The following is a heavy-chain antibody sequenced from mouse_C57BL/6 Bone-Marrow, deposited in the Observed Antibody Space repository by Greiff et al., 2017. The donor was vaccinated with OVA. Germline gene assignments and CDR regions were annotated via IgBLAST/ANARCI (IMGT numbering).Heavy chain of an antibody. CDR2: IYPGDGDT. V-gene: IGHV1-82*01. D-gene: IGHD3-2*02. CDR3: ARDSSVPY. J-gene: IGHJ3*01. CDR1: GYAFSSSW. Sequence: VKLQQSGPELVKPGASVKISCKASGYAFSSSWMNWVKQRPGKGLEWIGRIYPGDGDTNYNGKFKGKATLTADKSSSTAYMQLSSLTSEDSAVYFCARDSSVPYWGKGTLVTVSA.